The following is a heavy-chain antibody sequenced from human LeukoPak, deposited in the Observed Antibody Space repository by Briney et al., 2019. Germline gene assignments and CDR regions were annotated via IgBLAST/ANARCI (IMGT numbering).Heavy chain of an antibody. D-gene: IGHD1-26*01. CDR3: ARDLGSNYVYFDY. CDR1: GGSISSHY. Sequence: SETLSLTCTVSGGSISSHYWSWIRQPAGKGLEYIGRIHTSGITNYNPSLKSLVTMSGDTSKNQFSLKLSSVTAADTAVYYCARDLGSNYVYFDYWGQGSLVTVSS. CDR2: IHTSGIT. V-gene: IGHV4-4*07. J-gene: IGHJ4*02.